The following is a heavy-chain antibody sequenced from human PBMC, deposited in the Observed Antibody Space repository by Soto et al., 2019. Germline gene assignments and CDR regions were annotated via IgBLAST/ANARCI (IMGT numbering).Heavy chain of an antibody. CDR1: GVTCGGYG. CDR2: INSDGSST. D-gene: IGHD5-12*01. Sequence: RVRCAVVGVTCGGYGGHRVIQAPGKGLVWVSRINSDGSSTSYADSVKGRLTISRDNAKNTLYLQMNSLRAEDTAVYYCARDGYSGYDYFDYWGQGTLVTVSS. J-gene: IGHJ4*02. V-gene: IGHV3-74*01. CDR3: ARDGYSGYDYFDY.